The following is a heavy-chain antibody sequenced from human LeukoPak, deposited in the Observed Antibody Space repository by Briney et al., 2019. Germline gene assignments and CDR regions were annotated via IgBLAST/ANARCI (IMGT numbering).Heavy chain of an antibody. CDR2: ISGDGGST. J-gene: IGHJ3*02. CDR1: GFTFDDYA. CDR3: AKAVQHIVVVTDPLDAFDI. V-gene: IGHV3-43*02. D-gene: IGHD2-21*02. Sequence: GGSLRLSCAVSGFTFDDYAMHSVRQAPGKGLEWVSLISGDGGSTYYADSVKGRFTISRDNRKNSLYLQMNSLRTEDTALYYCAKAVQHIVVVTDPLDAFDIWGQGTMVTVSS.